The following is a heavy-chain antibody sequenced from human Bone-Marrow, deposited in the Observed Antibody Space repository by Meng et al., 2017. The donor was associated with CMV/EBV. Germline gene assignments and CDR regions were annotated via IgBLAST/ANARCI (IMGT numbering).Heavy chain of an antibody. V-gene: IGHV3-73*01. CDR1: GFTFSGSA. D-gene: IGHD6-13*01. CDR2: IRSKANSYAT. J-gene: IGHJ4*02. Sequence: GESLKIPCAASGFTFSGSAMHWVRQASGKGLEWVGRIRSKANSYATAYAASVKGRFTISRDDSKNTAYLQMNSLKTEDTAVYYCTGYSSSWTSKDYFDYWGQGTLVTVSS. CDR3: TGYSSSWTSKDYFDY.